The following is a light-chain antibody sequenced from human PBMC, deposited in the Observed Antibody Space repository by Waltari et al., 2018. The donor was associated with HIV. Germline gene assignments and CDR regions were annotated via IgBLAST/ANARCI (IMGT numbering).Light chain of an antibody. CDR2: GAS. CDR3: QQYDNWPRA. Sequence: EIVMTQSPVTLSVSPGERATFSCRASQSVTRSLAWYQQKPGQAPRLLIHGASTRATGIPARFSGSGSGTEFILTISSLQSEDFAVYYCQQYDNWPRAFGPGTKVDVK. V-gene: IGKV3-15*01. CDR1: QSVTRS. J-gene: IGKJ3*01.